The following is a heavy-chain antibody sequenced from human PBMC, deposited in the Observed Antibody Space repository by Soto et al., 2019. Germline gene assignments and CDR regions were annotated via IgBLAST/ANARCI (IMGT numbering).Heavy chain of an antibody. J-gene: IGHJ6*03. Sequence: EVQLVESGGGLVQPGGSLRLSCAASGFTVSSNYMSWVRQAPGKGLEWVSVINIGGGTNYADSVQGRFSISRHNSQTTLDLQMNSLRAEDTAVYYCARDRRDYRGYGHYYYCYMDVWGKGTTVTVSS. CDR3: ARDRRDYRGYGHYYYCYMDV. CDR1: GFTVSSNY. CDR2: INIGGGT. V-gene: IGHV3-53*04. D-gene: IGHD5-12*01.